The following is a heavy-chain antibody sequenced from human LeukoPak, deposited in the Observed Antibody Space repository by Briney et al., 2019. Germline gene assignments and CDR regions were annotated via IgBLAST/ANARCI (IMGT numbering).Heavy chain of an antibody. CDR3: ARVDSGHDYGPS. J-gene: IGHJ3*01. CDR2: INPNSGGT. D-gene: IGHD5-12*01. CDR1: GYTFTDYY. V-gene: IGHV1-2*06. Sequence: ASVKVSCKASGYTFTDYYMHWVRQAPGQGLEWMGRINPNSGGTNYAQKFQGRVTMTRDTSISTAYMELSRLRSDDTAVYYCARVDSGHDYGPSWGQGTTVTVSS.